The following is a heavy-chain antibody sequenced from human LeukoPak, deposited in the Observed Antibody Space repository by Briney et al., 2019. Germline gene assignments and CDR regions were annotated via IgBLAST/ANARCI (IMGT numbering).Heavy chain of an antibody. V-gene: IGHV4-34*01. CDR1: GGSFSGYY. CDR3: ARGTLVPDY. D-gene: IGHD6-6*01. J-gene: IGHJ4*02. CDR2: INHSGST. Sequence: TPSETLSLTCAVYGGSFSGYYWSWIRQPPGKGLEWIGEINHSGSTNYNPSLKSRVTISVDTSKNQFSLKLSSVTAADTAVYYCARGTLVPDYWGQGTLVTVSS.